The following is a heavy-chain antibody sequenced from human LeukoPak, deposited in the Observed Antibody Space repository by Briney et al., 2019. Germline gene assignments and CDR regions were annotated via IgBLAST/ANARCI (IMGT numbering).Heavy chain of an antibody. V-gene: IGHV3-9*01. CDR1: GFTFDDYG. CDR2: IGWNGGAM. CDR3: ARVKCTGGRCSSTGRFDY. D-gene: IGHD2-15*01. Sequence: GGSLRLSCAAFGFTFDDYGIHWVRQAPGKGLEWVSGIGWNGGAMGYADAVKGRFTISRDNAKKSLYLQMNNLRADDTAFYYCARVKCTGGRCSSTGRFDYWGQGTLVNVSS. J-gene: IGHJ4*02.